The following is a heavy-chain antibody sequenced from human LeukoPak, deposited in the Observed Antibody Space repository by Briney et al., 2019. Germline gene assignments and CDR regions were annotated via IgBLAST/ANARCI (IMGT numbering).Heavy chain of an antibody. CDR2: IYSDGTT. J-gene: IGHJ6*03. V-gene: IGHV3-53*01. D-gene: IGHD3-10*01. CDR3: ARERSYCYYYMDV. Sequence: PGGSLRLSCAASGFTVFSNYMSWVRQAPGKGLEWVSVIYSDGTTYYADSVQGRFTISRDNSKNTVYLQMKSLRAEDTAVYFCARERSYCYYYMDVWGKGSTVTVS. CDR1: GFTVFSNY.